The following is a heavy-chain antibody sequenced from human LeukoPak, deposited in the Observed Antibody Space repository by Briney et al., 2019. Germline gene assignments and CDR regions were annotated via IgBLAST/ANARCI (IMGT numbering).Heavy chain of an antibody. Sequence: ASVKVSCKASGYTLTSCFIHWVRQAPGQGLEWMGIINPSGGSTSYAQKFQGRVTMTRDTSTSTVYMELSSLRSEDTAVYYCARDQDWNYAFDIWGQGTMVTVSP. D-gene: IGHD1-7*01. J-gene: IGHJ3*02. CDR1: GYTLTSCF. CDR3: ARDQDWNYAFDI. CDR2: INPSGGST. V-gene: IGHV1-46*01.